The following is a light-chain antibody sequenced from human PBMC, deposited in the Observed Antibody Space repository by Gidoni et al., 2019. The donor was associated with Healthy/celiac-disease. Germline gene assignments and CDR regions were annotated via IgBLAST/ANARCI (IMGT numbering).Light chain of an antibody. CDR3: MQALQTPPAFT. CDR1: QSLLHSNGYNY. V-gene: IGKV2-28*01. CDR2: LGS. J-gene: IGKJ3*01. Sequence: DMVMPQSPLSLPVTPGEPASISCRSSQSLLHSNGYNYLDWYLQKPGQSPQLLIYLGSHRASGVADRFSGSGSGTDFTLKISRVEAEDVGVYYCMQALQTPPAFTFGPGTKVEIK.